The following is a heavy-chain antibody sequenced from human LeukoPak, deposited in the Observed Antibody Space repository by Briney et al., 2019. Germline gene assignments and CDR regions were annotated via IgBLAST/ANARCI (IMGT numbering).Heavy chain of an antibody. CDR1: GFTFSSYA. V-gene: IGHV3-23*01. D-gene: IGHD5-18*01. CDR3: AKGGGIQLWLPFDY. J-gene: IGHJ4*02. Sequence: GGSLRLSCAASGFTFSSYAMSWVRQAPGKGLEWVSAISGSGGSTYYADSVKGRFTISRDNSKNTLYLQMNSLRAEDTAVHYCAKGGGIQLWLPFDYWGQGTLVTVSS. CDR2: ISGSGGST.